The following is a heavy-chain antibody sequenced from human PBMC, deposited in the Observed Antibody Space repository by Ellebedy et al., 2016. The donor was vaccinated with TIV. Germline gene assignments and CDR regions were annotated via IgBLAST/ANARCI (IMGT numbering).Heavy chain of an antibody. D-gene: IGHD1-14*01. V-gene: IGHV4-61*05. CDR2: IYYSGST. Sequence: SETLSLTCTVSGGSISSSSYYWGWIRQPPGKGLEWIGYIYYSGSTNYNPSLKSRVTISVDTSKNQFSLKLSSVTAADTAVYYCARRTGKKVTPFDYWGQGTLVTVSS. CDR1: GGSISSSSYY. CDR3: ARRTGKKVTPFDY. J-gene: IGHJ4*02.